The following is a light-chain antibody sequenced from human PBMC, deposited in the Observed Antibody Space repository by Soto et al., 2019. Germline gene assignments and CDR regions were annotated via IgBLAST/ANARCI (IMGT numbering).Light chain of an antibody. Sequence: NFMLTQPHSVSESPGKTVTISCTRSSGSIASNYVQWYQQRPGSAPTTVIYEDNQRPSGVPDRFSGSIDSSSNSASLTISGLKTEDEAHYYCHSYDSSKGVFGGGTKLTVL. CDR2: EDN. V-gene: IGLV6-57*03. J-gene: IGLJ2*01. CDR1: SGSIASNY. CDR3: HSYDSSKGV.